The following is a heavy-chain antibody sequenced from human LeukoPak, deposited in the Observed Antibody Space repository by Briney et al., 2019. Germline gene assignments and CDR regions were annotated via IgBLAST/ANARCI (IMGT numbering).Heavy chain of an antibody. CDR1: GGSFSGYY. J-gene: IGHJ6*03. CDR2: INHSGST. V-gene: IGHV4-34*01. Sequence: PSETLSLTCAVYGGSFSGYYWSWIRQPPGKGLEWIGEINHSGSTNYNPSLKSRVTISVDTSKNQFSLKLSSVTAADTAVYYCANYKGNYYYYMDVWGKGTTVTVSS. D-gene: IGHD1-1*01. CDR3: ANYKGNYYYYMDV.